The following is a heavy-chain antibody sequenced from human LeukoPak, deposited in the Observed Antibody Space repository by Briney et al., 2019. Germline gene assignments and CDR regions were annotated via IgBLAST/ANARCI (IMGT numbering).Heavy chain of an antibody. V-gene: IGHV4-39*01. CDR2: IYYSGST. Sequence: PSETLSLTCTVSGGSISSSSYYWGWIRQPPGKGLEWIGSIYYSGSTYYNPSLKSRVTISVDTSKNQFSLKLSSVTAADTAVYYCGLYNWNHYYFDYWGQGTLVTVSS. D-gene: IGHD1-20*01. J-gene: IGHJ4*02. CDR1: GGSISSSSYY. CDR3: GLYNWNHYYFDY.